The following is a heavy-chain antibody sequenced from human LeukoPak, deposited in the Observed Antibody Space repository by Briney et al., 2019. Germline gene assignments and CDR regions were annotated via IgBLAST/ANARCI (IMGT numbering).Heavy chain of an antibody. Sequence: GRSLRLSCAASGFTFSSYGMHWVRHAPGKGLEWVAVISYDGSNKYYADSVKGRFTISRDNSKNTLYLQMNSLRAEDTAVYYCAKSKEGDDYGDSFDYWGQGTLVTVSS. CDR3: AKSKEGDDYGDSFDY. CDR1: GFTFSSYG. CDR2: ISYDGSNK. J-gene: IGHJ4*02. D-gene: IGHD4-17*01. V-gene: IGHV3-30*18.